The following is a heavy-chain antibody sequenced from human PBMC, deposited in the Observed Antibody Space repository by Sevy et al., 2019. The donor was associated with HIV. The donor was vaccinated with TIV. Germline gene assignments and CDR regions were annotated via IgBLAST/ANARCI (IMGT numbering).Heavy chain of an antibody. Sequence: GGSLRLSCTASGFTVNTNYMSWVRQAPEMGLEWVSVIYSSGSTYYADSLKGRFTISRDNSKNTVNHQMNSLRAEDTAVYYCARFSGGSKGTAFDYWGQGTLVTVSS. CDR1: GFTVNTNY. CDR3: ARFSGGSKGTAFDY. CDR2: IYSSGST. J-gene: IGHJ4*02. D-gene: IGHD2-15*01. V-gene: IGHV3-53*01.